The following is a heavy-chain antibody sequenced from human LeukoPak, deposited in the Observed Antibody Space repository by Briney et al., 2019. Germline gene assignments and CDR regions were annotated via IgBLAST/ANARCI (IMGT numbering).Heavy chain of an antibody. CDR2: INHSGST. CDR1: GGSFSGYY. CDR3: ARVRALNYGVGPYYFDY. D-gene: IGHD3-3*01. Sequence: PSETLSLTCAVYGGSFSGYYWRWIRQPPGKGLEWIGEINHSGSTNYNPSLKSRVTISVDTSKNQFSLKLSSVTAADTAVYYCARVRALNYGVGPYYFDYWGQGTLVTVSS. V-gene: IGHV4-34*01. J-gene: IGHJ4*02.